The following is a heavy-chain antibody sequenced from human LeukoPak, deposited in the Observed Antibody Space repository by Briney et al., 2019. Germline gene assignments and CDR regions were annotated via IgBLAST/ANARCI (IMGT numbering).Heavy chain of an antibody. J-gene: IGHJ5*02. V-gene: IGHV1-69*04. D-gene: IGHD2-15*01. CDR3: ARVPQGGSNPNWFDP. Sequence: SVKVSCKASGDTFSDYAISWVRQAPGPALEWMGRIIPILRLANYAQKFQGRVTITADKSTSTVYMELSSLRSEDTAVYYCARVPQGGSNPNWFDPWGQGTLVTVSS. CDR2: IIPILRLA. CDR1: GDTFSDYA.